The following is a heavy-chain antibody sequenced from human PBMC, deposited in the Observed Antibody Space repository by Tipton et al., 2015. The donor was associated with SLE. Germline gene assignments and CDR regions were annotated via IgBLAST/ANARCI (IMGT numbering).Heavy chain of an antibody. CDR1: GGSISDSTYY. V-gene: IGHV4-39*07. D-gene: IGHD2-21*02. CDR3: ARAPYCGADCHPDGFDI. Sequence: TLSLTCTVSGGSISDSTYYWGWIRQSPGKGLEWIGSIYSRGNKFYNPTLMSRVTILLDTSKNQFSLSLSSVNAADTAVYYCARAPYCGADCHPDGFDIWGHGTRVSVSS. J-gene: IGHJ3*02. CDR2: IYSRGNK.